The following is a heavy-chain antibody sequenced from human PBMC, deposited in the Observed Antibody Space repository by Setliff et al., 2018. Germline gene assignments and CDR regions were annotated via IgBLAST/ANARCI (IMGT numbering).Heavy chain of an antibody. CDR3: ARVQQLGTFDY. Sequence: GASVKVSCKASGGTFSSYAISWVRQAPGQGLAWMGGIMPIFGTANYAQKFQGRVTITADESTSTAYMELSSLRSEDTAVYYCARVQQLGTFDYWGQGTLVTVSS. CDR1: GGTFSSYA. J-gene: IGHJ4*02. V-gene: IGHV1-69*13. D-gene: IGHD6-13*01. CDR2: IMPIFGTA.